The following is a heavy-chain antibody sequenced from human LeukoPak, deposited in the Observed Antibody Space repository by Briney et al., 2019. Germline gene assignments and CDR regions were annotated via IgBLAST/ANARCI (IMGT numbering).Heavy chain of an antibody. CDR1: GGSFSGYY. D-gene: IGHD6-13*01. CDR2: INHSGST. Sequence: SETLSLICAVYGGSFSGYYWSWIRQPPGKGLEWIGEINHSGSTNYNPSLKSRVTISVDTSKNQFSLKLSSVTAADTAVYYCARVRRWAAGLPFQHWGQGTLVTVSS. V-gene: IGHV4-34*01. J-gene: IGHJ1*01. CDR3: ARVRRWAAGLPFQH.